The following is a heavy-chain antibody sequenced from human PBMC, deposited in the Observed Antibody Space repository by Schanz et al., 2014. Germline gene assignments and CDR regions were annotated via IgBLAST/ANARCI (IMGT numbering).Heavy chain of an antibody. J-gene: IGHJ4*02. CDR3: ARTDQQMQRPDY. CDR1: GFTFSSYA. CDR2: ISGGGGGYR. V-gene: IGHV3-23*04. D-gene: IGHD2-2*01. Sequence: EVQLVESGGGLIQPGGSLRLSCAVSGFTFSSYAMSWVRQAPGKGLEWVSTISGGGGGYRPYADSVKGRFTISRDNSNHTLYLQMNSLRADDTAVYYCARTDQQMQRPDYWGQGTLVTVSS.